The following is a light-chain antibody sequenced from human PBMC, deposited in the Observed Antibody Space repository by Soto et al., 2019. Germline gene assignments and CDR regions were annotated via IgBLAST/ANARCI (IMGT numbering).Light chain of an antibody. V-gene: IGKV3-15*01. Sequence: EIVMTQSPATLSVPPGERATLSCRASQSVSSNLAWYQQKPGQAPRLLIYGASTRATGIPARFSGSGSGTEFTLTISSLQSEDFAVYYCQQYNNWPLLTFGPGTKVDIK. J-gene: IGKJ3*01. CDR3: QQYNNWPLLT. CDR2: GAS. CDR1: QSVSSN.